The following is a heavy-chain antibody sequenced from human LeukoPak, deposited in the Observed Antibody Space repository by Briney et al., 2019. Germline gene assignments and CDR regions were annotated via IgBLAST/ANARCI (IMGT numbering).Heavy chain of an antibody. CDR1: GGSISSSSYY. Sequence: PSETLSLTCTVSGGSISSSSYYWGWIRQPPGKGLEWIGNIYYSESTYYNPSLKSRVTISVDTSKNQFSLKLSSVTAADTAVYYCARAGGYGLIDYWGQGTMVTVSS. D-gene: IGHD5-18*01. CDR3: ARAGGYGLIDY. J-gene: IGHJ4*02. V-gene: IGHV4-39*07. CDR2: IYYSEST.